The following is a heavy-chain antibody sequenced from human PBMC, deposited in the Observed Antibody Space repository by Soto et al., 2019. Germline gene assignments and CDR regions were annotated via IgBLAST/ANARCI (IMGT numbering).Heavy chain of an antibody. Sequence: QVQLVQSGAEVKNPGASVKVSCQASNYLFGAFGISWVRQAPGQGLEWMGWLTAYNGNTHNAEKFQDRVTMTADKSTTTAYMQVRRLTTDDTAVYFCARISARRNDFDVWGQGTLGTVSS. CDR2: LTAYNGNT. V-gene: IGHV1-18*01. CDR1: NYLFGAFG. J-gene: IGHJ3*01. CDR3: ARISARRNDFDV.